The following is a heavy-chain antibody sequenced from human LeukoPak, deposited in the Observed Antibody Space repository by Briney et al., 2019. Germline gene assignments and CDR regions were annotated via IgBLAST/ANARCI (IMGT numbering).Heavy chain of an antibody. CDR2: IRYDGSNK. J-gene: IGHJ4*02. D-gene: IGHD5-12*01. Sequence: GGSLRLSCAASGFTFSSYGMHWVRQAPGKGLEWVAFIRYDGSNKYYADSVKGRFTISRDNSKNTLYLQMNSLRAEDTAVYYCAREFGGYAGSDYWGQGTLVTVSS. V-gene: IGHV3-30*02. CDR3: AREFGGYAGSDY. CDR1: GFTFSSYG.